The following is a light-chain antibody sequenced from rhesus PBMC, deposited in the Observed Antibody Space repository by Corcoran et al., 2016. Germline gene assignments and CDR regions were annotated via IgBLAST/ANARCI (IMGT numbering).Light chain of an antibody. Sequence: DIQMTQSPSSLSASVGDRVTITCRASVNVNNYLNWYQQKPGKASTLLIYKASTLQSGVPSRFGGSGSGTDYTFTIRSLKPEDVATYYCQHGYGTPLTFGGGTKVDI. V-gene: IGKV1-74*01. CDR1: VNVNNY. J-gene: IGKJ4*01. CDR2: KAS. CDR3: QHGYGTPLT.